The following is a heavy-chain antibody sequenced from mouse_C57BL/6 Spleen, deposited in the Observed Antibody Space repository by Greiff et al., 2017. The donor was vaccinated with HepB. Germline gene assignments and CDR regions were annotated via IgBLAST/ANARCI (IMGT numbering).Heavy chain of an antibody. CDR1: GYTFTSYW. V-gene: IGHV1-72*01. Sequence: VQLQQPGAELVKPGASVKLSCKASGYTFTSYWMHWVKQRPGRGLEWIGRIDPNSGGTTYNEKFKSKATLTVDKPSSTAYMQLSSLTSEDSAVYYCARGSTTVVEEGYFDVWGTGTTVTVSS. CDR3: ARGSTTVVEEGYFDV. CDR2: IDPNSGGT. J-gene: IGHJ1*03. D-gene: IGHD1-1*01.